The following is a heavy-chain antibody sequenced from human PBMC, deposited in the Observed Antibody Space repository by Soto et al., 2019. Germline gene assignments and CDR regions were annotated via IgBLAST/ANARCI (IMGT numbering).Heavy chain of an antibody. J-gene: IGHJ5*02. Sequence: ASVKVCCKASGYTFTSYYMHWVRQAPGQGLERMGIINPSGGSTSYAQKFQGRVTMTRDTSTSTVYMELSSLRSEDTAVYYCARLPTPYFSSTSCSVDNWFDPWGQGTLVTVSS. CDR2: INPSGGST. D-gene: IGHD2-2*01. CDR3: ARLPTPYFSSTSCSVDNWFDP. V-gene: IGHV1-46*03. CDR1: GYTFTSYY.